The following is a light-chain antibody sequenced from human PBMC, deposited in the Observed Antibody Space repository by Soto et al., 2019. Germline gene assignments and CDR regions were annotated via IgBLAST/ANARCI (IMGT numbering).Light chain of an antibody. CDR1: SGDIGSYNR. J-gene: IGLJ1*01. V-gene: IGLV2-14*01. CDR3: SSYTNINTRACL. CDR2: EVT. Sequence: QSVLTRPASVSGSPGQSITISCTGTSGDIGSYNRVSWYQQHPGKAPKLIIYEVTDRPSGVSNRFSGSKSGNTASLAISGLHADDEAEYYRSSYTNINTRACLFGTGTKVTVL.